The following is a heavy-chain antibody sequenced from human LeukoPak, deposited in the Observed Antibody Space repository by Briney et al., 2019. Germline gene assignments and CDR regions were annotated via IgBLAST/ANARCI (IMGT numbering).Heavy chain of an antibody. CDR3: TRGITGHYRSLGGFAFDI. CDR1: GASITQHY. V-gene: IGHV4-59*11. D-gene: IGHD3-16*01. Sequence: SETLSLTCTVSGASITQHYWSWIRQPPGKGLEYIGYFYYDGSTNYTSSVRSRVTILVDTSKDQFTLNLRSVSAADTAKYYCTRGITGHYRSLGGFAFDIWGQGTMVAVSS. CDR2: FYYDGST. J-gene: IGHJ3*02.